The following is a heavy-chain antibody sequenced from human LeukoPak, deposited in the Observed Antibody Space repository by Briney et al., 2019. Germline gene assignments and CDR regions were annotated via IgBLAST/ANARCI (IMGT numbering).Heavy chain of an antibody. CDR2: INGDGSAD. Sequence: PGGSLRLSCAASGFTFSDYWMSWVRQAPGKGLEWVANINGDGSADYHIDSVKGRFTISRDNAKSSLDLQMDSLRAEDTAVYFCARGTTVVTFPVYYFDYWGQGTLVTVSS. CDR1: GFTFSDYW. J-gene: IGHJ4*02. CDR3: ARGTTVVTFPVYYFDY. V-gene: IGHV3-7*01. D-gene: IGHD4-23*01.